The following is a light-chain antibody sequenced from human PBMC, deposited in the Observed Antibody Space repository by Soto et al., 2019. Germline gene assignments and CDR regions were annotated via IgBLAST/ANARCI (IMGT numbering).Light chain of an antibody. V-gene: IGKV3-20*01. Sequence: EIVLTQSPGTLSLSPGDRATLSCRASHSVSSSYLAWYQQKPGQAPRLLIYGASSRATGIPDRFSGSGSGTDFTLTISRLEPEDFAVYYRQQYGRSPPYTFGPGTKVDIK. CDR3: QQYGRSPPYT. CDR1: HSVSSSY. J-gene: IGKJ3*01. CDR2: GAS.